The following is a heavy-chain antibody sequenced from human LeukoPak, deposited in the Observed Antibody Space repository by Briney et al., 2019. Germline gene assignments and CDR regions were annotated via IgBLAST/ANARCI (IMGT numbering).Heavy chain of an antibody. J-gene: IGHJ3*02. V-gene: IGHV4-59*01. Sequence: ASETLSLTCTVSGGSISSYYWSWIRQPPGKGLEWIGYIYYSGSTNYNPSLKSRVTISVDTSKNQFSLKLSSVTAADTAVYYCARGIAAAGHDAFDIWGQGTMVTVSS. D-gene: IGHD6-13*01. CDR2: IYYSGST. CDR1: GGSISSYY. CDR3: ARGIAAAGHDAFDI.